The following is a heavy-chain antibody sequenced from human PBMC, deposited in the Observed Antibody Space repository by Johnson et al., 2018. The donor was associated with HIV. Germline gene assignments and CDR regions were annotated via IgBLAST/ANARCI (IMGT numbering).Heavy chain of an antibody. D-gene: IGHD4-11*01. J-gene: IGHJ3*02. Sequence: VQLVESGGGLVKPGGSLRLSCAASGFTFSSYAMHWVRQATGKGLEWVSAIGTAGDTYYPGSVKGRFTISRDNSKNTLYLQMNSLRAEDTAVYYCAIVRSDYSNDDAFDIWGQGTMVTVSS. CDR2: IGTAGDT. CDR1: GFTFSSYA. V-gene: IGHV3-13*01. CDR3: AIVRSDYSNDDAFDI.